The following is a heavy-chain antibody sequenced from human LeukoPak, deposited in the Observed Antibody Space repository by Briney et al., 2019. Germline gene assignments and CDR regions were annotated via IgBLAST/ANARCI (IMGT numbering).Heavy chain of an antibody. Sequence: PGGSLRLSCVASEFTFSTYAMSWVRQAPGKGPEWVSGISSAGDSTFYADSVEGRFTISRDNSKNTLYLQMNYVRVEDTAIYYCADFGSGSYIFDYWGQGTLVTVSS. CDR3: ADFGSGSYIFDY. CDR1: EFTFSTYA. CDR2: ISSAGDST. D-gene: IGHD3-10*01. J-gene: IGHJ4*02. V-gene: IGHV3-23*01.